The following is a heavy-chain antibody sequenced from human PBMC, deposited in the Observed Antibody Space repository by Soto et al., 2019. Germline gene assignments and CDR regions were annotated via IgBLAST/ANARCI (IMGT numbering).Heavy chain of an antibody. CDR2: ISSSGSTI. CDR1: GFTFSSYE. Sequence: GGSLRLSCAASGFTFSSYEMNWVRQAPGKGLEWVSYISSSGSTIYYADSVKGRFTISRDNAKNSLYLQMNRLRAEDTAVYYCDHEDITAAGTYGMDVWGQGTTVTVSS. V-gene: IGHV3-48*03. CDR3: DHEDITAAGTYGMDV. D-gene: IGHD6-13*01. J-gene: IGHJ6*02.